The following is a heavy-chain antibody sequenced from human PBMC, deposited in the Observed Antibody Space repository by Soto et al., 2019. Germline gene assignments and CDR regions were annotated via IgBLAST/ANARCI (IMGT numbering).Heavy chain of an antibody. CDR2: ISYDGSNK. D-gene: IGHD1-26*01. Sequence: QVQLVESGGGVVQPGRSLRLSCAASGFTFSSYAMHGVRQAPGKGLEWVAVISYDGSNKYYADSVKGRFTISRDNSKNTLYLQMNSLRAEDTAVYYCAREQYSGSYSDLDYWGQGTLVTVSS. V-gene: IGHV3-30-3*01. J-gene: IGHJ4*02. CDR3: AREQYSGSYSDLDY. CDR1: GFTFSSYA.